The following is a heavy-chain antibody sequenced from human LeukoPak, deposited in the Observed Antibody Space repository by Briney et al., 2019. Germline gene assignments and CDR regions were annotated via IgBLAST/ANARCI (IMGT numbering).Heavy chain of an antibody. V-gene: IGHV3-66*01. Sequence: GGSLRLSCAASGFTVSSNYMSWVRQAPGKGLEWVSVIYSGGSTYYADSVKGRFTISRDNSKNTLYLQMNSLRVEDTAVYYCARTPLYDILTGYYMGYGYFDYWGQGTLVTVSS. J-gene: IGHJ4*02. D-gene: IGHD3-9*01. CDR3: ARTPLYDILTGYYMGYGYFDY. CDR1: GFTVSSNY. CDR2: IYSGGST.